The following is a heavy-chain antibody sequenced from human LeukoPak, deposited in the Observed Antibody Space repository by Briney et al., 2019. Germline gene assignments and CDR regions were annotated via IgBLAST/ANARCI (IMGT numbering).Heavy chain of an antibody. D-gene: IGHD4-17*01. CDR2: IYYSGST. CDR1: GGSISSSSYY. CDR3: AKEYGDYVESYYFDY. J-gene: IGHJ4*02. V-gene: IGHV4-39*07. Sequence: SETLSLTCTVSGGSISSSSYYWGWIRQPPGKGLEWIGSIYYSGSTYYNPSLKSRVTISVDTSKNQFSLKLSSVTAADTAVYYCAKEYGDYVESYYFDYWGQGTLVTVSS.